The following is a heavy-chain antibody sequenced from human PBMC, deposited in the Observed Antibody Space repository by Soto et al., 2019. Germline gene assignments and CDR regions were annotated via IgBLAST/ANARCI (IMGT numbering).Heavy chain of an antibody. V-gene: IGHV1-69*01. CDR3: ARGPGVRLPTRLVPDV. D-gene: IGHD2-15*01. J-gene: IGHJ6*02. CDR2: IIPIFGTA. CDR1: GGTFSSYA. Sequence: QVQLVQSGAEVKKPGSSVKVSCKASGGTFSSYAISWVRQAPGQGLEWMGGIIPIFGTANYAQKFQGRVTIGAEESTSTHYMDLGSLRSEDTAVYYCARGPGVRLPTRLVPDVWGQGTTVTVSS.